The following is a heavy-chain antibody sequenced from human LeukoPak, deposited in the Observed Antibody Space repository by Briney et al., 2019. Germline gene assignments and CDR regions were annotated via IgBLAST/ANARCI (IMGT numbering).Heavy chain of an antibody. V-gene: IGHV1-69*17. CDR2: IIPIFGIA. CDR1: GGTFRSYT. Sequence: SVKVSCKASGGTFRSYTISWVRQAPGRGLEWMGGIIPIFGIANYAQKFQGRVTITADKSTSTAYMELRSLRSEDTAVYYCARDPPRIVGTTIADPWGQGTLVTVSS. J-gene: IGHJ5*02. CDR3: ARDPPRIVGTTIADP. D-gene: IGHD2-21*01.